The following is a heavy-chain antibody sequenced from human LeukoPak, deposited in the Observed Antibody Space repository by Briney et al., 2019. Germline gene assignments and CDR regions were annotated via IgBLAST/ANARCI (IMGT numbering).Heavy chain of an antibody. Sequence: PGGSLRLSCAASGFTFNGYWMNWVRQAPGKGLEWVANIKKDGSETKYVDSLRGRFTISRDNAKNSLYLQINGLTVEDTAVYYCSGGSGWLVDVWGKGTTVTVSS. V-gene: IGHV3-7*01. D-gene: IGHD6-19*01. J-gene: IGHJ6*04. CDR2: IKKDGSET. CDR1: GFTFNGYW. CDR3: SGGSGWLVDV.